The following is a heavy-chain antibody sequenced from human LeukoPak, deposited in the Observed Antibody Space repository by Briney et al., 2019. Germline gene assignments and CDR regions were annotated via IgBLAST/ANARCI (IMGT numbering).Heavy chain of an antibody. J-gene: IGHJ4*02. Sequence: GGSLRLSCAASGFTFSSYAMHWVRQAPGKGLEWVAVISYDGSNKYYADSVKGRFTISRDNSKNTLYLQMNSLRAEDTAVYYCAGAYCTNGVCYSVVDYWGQGTLVTVSS. CDR2: ISYDGSNK. D-gene: IGHD2-8*01. CDR3: AGAYCTNGVCYSVVDY. V-gene: IGHV3-30*01. CDR1: GFTFSSYA.